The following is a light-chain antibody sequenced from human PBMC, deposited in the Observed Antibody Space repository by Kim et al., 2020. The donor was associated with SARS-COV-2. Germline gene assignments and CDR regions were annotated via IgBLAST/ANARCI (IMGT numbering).Light chain of an antibody. CDR1: QGISNY. CDR3: KKCRGAPWT. CDR2: AAS. Sequence: DIQMTQSPSSLSESVGYRVTITCRASQGISNYLAWYQQKPGKGPKLLIYAASALQSGVPSRFSGSGSGTDFTLTINSLQPEEVATYYWKKCRGAPWTIGKGTKVDIK. J-gene: IGKJ1*01. V-gene: IGKV1-27*01.